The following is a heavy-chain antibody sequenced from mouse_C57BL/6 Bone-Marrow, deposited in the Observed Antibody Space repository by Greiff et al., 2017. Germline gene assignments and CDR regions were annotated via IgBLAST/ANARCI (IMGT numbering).Heavy chain of an antibody. CDR3: ASGLRRGGYYFDY. CDR1: GYTFTSYW. V-gene: IGHV1-7*01. J-gene: IGHJ2*01. CDR2: INPSSGYT. D-gene: IGHD2-2*01. Sequence: VQLVESGAELAKPGASVKLSCKASGYTFTSYWMHWVKQRPGQGLEWIGYINPSSGYTKYNQKFKDKATLTADKSSSTAYMQLSSLTYEDSAVYYCASGLRRGGYYFDYWGQGTTLTVSS.